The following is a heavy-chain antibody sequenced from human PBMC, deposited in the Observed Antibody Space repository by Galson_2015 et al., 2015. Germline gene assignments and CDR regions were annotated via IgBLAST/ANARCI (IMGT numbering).Heavy chain of an antibody. J-gene: IGHJ4*02. CDR2: IYYSGST. CDR3: ARDRQLTWDRGFDY. V-gene: IGHV4-31*03. D-gene: IGHD1-26*01. Sequence: TLSLTCTVSGGSISSGGYYWSWIRQHPGKGLEWIGYIYYSGSTYYNPSLKSRVTISVDTSKNQFSLKLSSVTAADTAVYYCARDRQLTWDRGFDYWGQGTLVTVSS. CDR1: GGSISSGGYY.